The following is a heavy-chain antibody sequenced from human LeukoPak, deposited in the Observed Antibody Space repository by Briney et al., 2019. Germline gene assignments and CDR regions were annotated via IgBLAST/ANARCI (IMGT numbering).Heavy chain of an antibody. V-gene: IGHV4-31*03. J-gene: IGHJ4*02. CDR1: GDSISSGGYY. D-gene: IGHD3-22*01. Sequence: SETLSLTCTVSGDSISSGGYYWSWIRQHPGKGLEWIGYIYYSGSTYYNPSLKSRVTISVDTSKNQFSLRLSSVTAADTAVYYCARGRAEDFYDSSGYLGEYYFDYWGQGTLVTVSS. CDR3: ARGRAEDFYDSSGYLGEYYFDY. CDR2: IYYSGST.